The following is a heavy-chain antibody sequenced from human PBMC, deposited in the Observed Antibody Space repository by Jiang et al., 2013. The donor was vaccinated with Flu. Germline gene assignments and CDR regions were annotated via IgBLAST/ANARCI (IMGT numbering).Heavy chain of an antibody. CDR2: IYASGST. V-gene: IGHV4-61*02. D-gene: IGHD4-11*01. Sequence: YGPGLVKPSQTLSLTCTVSGGSISSGSYYWSWIRQPAGKGLEWIGSIYASGSTMYNPSLKSRITMSVDTSKNQFSLKLSSVTAADTALYYCARDLGDYSGRGYYFDKWGQGTL. CDR3: ARDLGDYSGRGYYFDK. J-gene: IGHJ4*02. CDR1: GGSISSGSYY.